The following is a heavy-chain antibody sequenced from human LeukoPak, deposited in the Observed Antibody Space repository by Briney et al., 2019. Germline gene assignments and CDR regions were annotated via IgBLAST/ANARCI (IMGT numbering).Heavy chain of an antibody. J-gene: IGHJ6*02. V-gene: IGHV3-66*01. D-gene: IGHD3-22*01. Sequence: PGGSLRLSCAASGFTVSSNYMSWVRQAPGKGLEWVSVIYSGGSTYYADSVKGRFTISRDNSKNTLYLQMNSLRAEDTAVYYCARDLANSDSSGFFNYGMDVWGQGTTVTVSS. CDR1: GFTVSSNY. CDR3: ARDLANSDSSGFFNYGMDV. CDR2: IYSGGST.